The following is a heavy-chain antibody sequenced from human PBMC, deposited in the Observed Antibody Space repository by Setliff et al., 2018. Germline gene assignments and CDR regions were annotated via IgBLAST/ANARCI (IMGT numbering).Heavy chain of an antibody. CDR3: TTDSMFYFDSSGYHVLDY. Sequence: GGSLRLSCAASGFTFSNAWMSWVRQAPGKGLEWVGRIKSKTDGGTTDYAAPVKGRFTISRDDSKNTLYPQVNSLRSEDTAVYYCTTDSMFYFDSSGYHVLDYWGQGTLVTVS. CDR2: IKSKTDGGTT. D-gene: IGHD3-22*01. V-gene: IGHV3-15*01. J-gene: IGHJ4*02. CDR1: GFTFSNAW.